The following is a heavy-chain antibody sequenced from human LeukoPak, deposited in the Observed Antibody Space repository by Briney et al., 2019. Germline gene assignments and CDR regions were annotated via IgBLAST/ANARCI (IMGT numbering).Heavy chain of an antibody. CDR2: IYYSGST. CDR1: GGSISSSSYY. V-gene: IGHV4-39*01. D-gene: IGHD3-22*01. J-gene: IGHJ3*02. Sequence: PSETLSLTCTVSGGSISSSSYYWGWIRQPPGKGLEWIGSIYYSGSTYYNPSLKSRATISVDTSKNQFSLKLSSVTAADTAVYYCAKMYYYDSSGYYSGTRAFDIWGQGTMATVSS. CDR3: AKMYYYDSSGYYSGTRAFDI.